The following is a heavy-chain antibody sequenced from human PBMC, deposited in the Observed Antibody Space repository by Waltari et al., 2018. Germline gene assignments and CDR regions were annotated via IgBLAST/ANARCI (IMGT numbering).Heavy chain of an antibody. CDR2: IYYSGST. J-gene: IGHJ4*02. D-gene: IGHD2-15*01. V-gene: IGHV4-39*07. Sequence: QLQLQESGPGLVKPSETLSLTCTVSGGSISSSSYYWGWIRQPPGKGLEWIGSIYYSGSTYYNPSLKSRVTISVDTSKNQFSLKLSSVTAADTAVYYCARDPLGNEVVVAAFDYWGQGTLVTVSS. CDR3: ARDPLGNEVVVAAFDY. CDR1: GGSISSSSYY.